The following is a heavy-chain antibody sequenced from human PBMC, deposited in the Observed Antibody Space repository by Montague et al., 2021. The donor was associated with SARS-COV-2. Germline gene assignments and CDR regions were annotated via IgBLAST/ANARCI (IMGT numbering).Heavy chain of an antibody. V-gene: IGHV3-74*01. CDR3: ACLGVVVVPASFDWYFDL. CDR2: INSDGSST. D-gene: IGHD2-2*01. J-gene: IGHJ2*01. Sequence: SRRLSCAASGFPFSSYWMHWVRQAPGKGLVWVSRINSDGSSTSYADSVKGRFTISRDNAKNTLHLQMNSLRAEDTAVYYCACLGVVVVPASFDWYFDLWGRGTLVTVSS. CDR1: GFPFSSYW.